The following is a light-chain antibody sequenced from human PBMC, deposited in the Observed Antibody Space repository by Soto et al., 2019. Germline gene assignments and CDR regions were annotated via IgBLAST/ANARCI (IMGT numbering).Light chain of an antibody. CDR3: QQYNVWPLT. Sequence: EIVMTQSPVTLSVSPGDRATLSCRASQSVNSNLAWYQQKPGQTPKLLIYVASTRATGIPARFSGSGSGTEFTLTISNLQSEDFAVYYCQQYNVWPLTFGGGTKVEFK. J-gene: IGKJ4*01. CDR2: VAS. V-gene: IGKV3-15*01. CDR1: QSVNSN.